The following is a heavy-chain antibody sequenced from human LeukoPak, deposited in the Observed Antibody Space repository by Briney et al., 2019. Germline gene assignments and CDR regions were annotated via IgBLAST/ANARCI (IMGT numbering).Heavy chain of an antibody. Sequence: SETLSLTCAVYGGSFSGYYWSWIRQPPGKGLEWIGEINHSGSTNYNPSLKSRVTISVDTSKNQFSLKLSSVTAADRAVYYCARGHDFWSGFNSFDPWGQGTLVTVSS. D-gene: IGHD3-3*01. J-gene: IGHJ5*02. CDR3: ARGHDFWSGFNSFDP. CDR2: INHSGST. CDR1: GGSFSGYY. V-gene: IGHV4-34*01.